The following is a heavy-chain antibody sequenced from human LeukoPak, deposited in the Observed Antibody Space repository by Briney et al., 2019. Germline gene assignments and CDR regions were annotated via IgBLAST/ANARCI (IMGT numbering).Heavy chain of an antibody. CDR1: GFSFSSYA. Sequence: GGSLRLSCAASGFSFSSYALNWVRQAPGKGLEWVSGISGSGDVTYYADSVGGRLTISRDNAKNTLYLQMNSLIVEDTAIYYCTKGATLVPQGDFEYWGQGTLVNVSS. CDR2: ISGSGDVT. CDR3: TKGATLVPQGDFEY. D-gene: IGHD2-8*02. V-gene: IGHV3-23*01. J-gene: IGHJ4*02.